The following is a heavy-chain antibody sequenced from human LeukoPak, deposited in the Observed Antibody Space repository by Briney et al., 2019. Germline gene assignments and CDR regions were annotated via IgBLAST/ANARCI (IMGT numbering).Heavy chain of an antibody. Sequence: SETLSLTCAVYGGSFSGYYWSWIRQPPGKGLEWIGEINHSGSTNYNPSLKSRVTMSVDTSKNQFSLKLSSVTAADTAVYYCARIRTTRREYYFDYWGQGTLVTVSS. CDR3: ARIRTTRREYYFDY. CDR2: INHSGST. D-gene: IGHD1-1*01. CDR1: GGSFSGYY. J-gene: IGHJ4*02. V-gene: IGHV4-34*01.